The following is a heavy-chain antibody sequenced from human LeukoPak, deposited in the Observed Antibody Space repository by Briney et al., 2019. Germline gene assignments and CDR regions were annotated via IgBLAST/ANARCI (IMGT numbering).Heavy chain of an antibody. CDR2: IIPIFGTA. Sequence: ASVKVSCKASGGTFSSYAISWVRQAPGQGLEWMGGIIPIFGTANYAQKFQGRVTITADESTSTAYMELSSLRSEDTAVYYCARGRTIFGVVTPPRVSDYYYGMDVWGQGTTVTVSS. J-gene: IGHJ6*02. CDR1: GGTFSSYA. D-gene: IGHD3-3*01. CDR3: ARGRTIFGVVTPPRVSDYYYGMDV. V-gene: IGHV1-69*13.